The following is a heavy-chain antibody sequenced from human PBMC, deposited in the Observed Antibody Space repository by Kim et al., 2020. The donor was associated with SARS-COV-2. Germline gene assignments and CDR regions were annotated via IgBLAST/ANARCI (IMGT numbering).Heavy chain of an antibody. V-gene: IGHV4-31*03. CDR2: IYHSGST. Sequence: SETLSLTCTVSGGSISSGGYYWSWIRQHPGKGLEWIGNIYHSGSTYYNPSLKSRVRISVDTSKNQFSLKLSSVTAADTAVYYCARGAKIAIVRGVKVGYGMDVWGQGTTVTVSS. CDR3: ARGAKIAIVRGVKVGYGMDV. J-gene: IGHJ6*02. D-gene: IGHD3-10*01. CDR1: GGSISSGGYY.